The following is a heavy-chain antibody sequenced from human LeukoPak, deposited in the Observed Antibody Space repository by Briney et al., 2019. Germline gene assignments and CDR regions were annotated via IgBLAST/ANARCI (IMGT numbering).Heavy chain of an antibody. V-gene: IGHV1-46*01. CDR1: GYTFTSYY. CDR3: ASGEYSSSWYANPFDP. J-gene: IGHJ5*02. Sequence: GASVKVSCKASGYTFTSYYMHWARQAPGQGLEWMGIINPSGGSTSYAQKFQGRVTMTRDMSTSTVYMELSSLRSEDTAVYYCASGEYSSSWYANPFDPWGQGTLVTVSS. CDR2: INPSGGST. D-gene: IGHD6-13*01.